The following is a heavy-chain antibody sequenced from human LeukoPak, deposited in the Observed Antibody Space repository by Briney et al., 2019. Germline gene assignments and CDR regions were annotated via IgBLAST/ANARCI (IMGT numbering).Heavy chain of an antibody. J-gene: IGHJ4*02. CDR2: ISYDGSNK. Sequence: PGGSLRLSCAASGFTFSSYAMHWVRQAPGKGLEWVAVISYDGSNKYYADSVKGRFTISRDNSKNTLYLQMNSLRAEDTAVYYCARAPSSLYSGSYQAWGQGTLVTVSS. D-gene: IGHD1-26*01. CDR1: GFTFSSYA. CDR3: ARAPSSLYSGSYQA. V-gene: IGHV3-30-3*01.